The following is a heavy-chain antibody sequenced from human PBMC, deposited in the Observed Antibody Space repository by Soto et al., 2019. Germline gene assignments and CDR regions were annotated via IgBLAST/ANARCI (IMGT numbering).Heavy chain of an antibody. V-gene: IGHV1-18*04. J-gene: IGHJ6*02. CDR1: GYTFTSYG. CDR2: ISAYNGNT. CDR3: ARDYDSSGYPLYGMDV. D-gene: IGHD3-22*01. Sequence: GASVKVSCKASGYTFTSYGISWVRQAPGQGLEWMGWISAYNGNTNYAQKLQGRVTMTTDTSTSTSYMELRSLRSDDTDVYYCARDYDSSGYPLYGMDVWGQGTTVTVSS.